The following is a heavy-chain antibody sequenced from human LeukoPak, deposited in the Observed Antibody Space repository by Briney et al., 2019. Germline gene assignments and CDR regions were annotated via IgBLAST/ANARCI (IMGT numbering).Heavy chain of an antibody. Sequence: GGSLRLSCAASGFTFSSYSMHWVRQAPGKGLEWVSSISSSSSYIYYADSVKGRFTISRDNAKNSLYLQMNSLRAEDTAVYYCARDLGRDSSVGLSSDYWGQGTLVTVSS. CDR3: ARDLGRDSSVGLSSDY. J-gene: IGHJ4*02. D-gene: IGHD3-22*01. CDR2: ISSSSSYI. CDR1: GFTFSSYS. V-gene: IGHV3-21*01.